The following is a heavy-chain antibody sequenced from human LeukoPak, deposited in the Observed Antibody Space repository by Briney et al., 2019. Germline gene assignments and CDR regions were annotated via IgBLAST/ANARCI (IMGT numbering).Heavy chain of an antibody. CDR1: GFTFSSYA. CDR2: ITGSGGTT. J-gene: IGHJ4*02. Sequence: PGGSLRLSCAASGFTFSSYAMSWVRQAPGKGLEWVSGITGSGGTTFYADSVQGRFTISRDNSSSTLFLQMNSLTADDTAAYYCAKGGALRGVQSGRFDDWGQGTLVTVSS. CDR3: AKGGALRGVQSGRFDD. V-gene: IGHV3-23*01. D-gene: IGHD3-10*01.